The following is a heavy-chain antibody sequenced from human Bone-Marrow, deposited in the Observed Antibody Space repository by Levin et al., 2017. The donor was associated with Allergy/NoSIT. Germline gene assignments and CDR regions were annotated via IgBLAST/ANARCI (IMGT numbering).Heavy chain of an antibody. J-gene: IGHJ4*02. CDR3: AHSSPNYFDY. CDR2: IYWDGEK. Sequence: QTLSLTCAFSGFSLSTLGVGVGWIRQPPGKALEWLGIIYWDGEKRYSLSLKTRLTITKDTSKNQVVLMMTNMDPVDTATYYCAHSSPNYFDYWGQGTLVTVSS. V-gene: IGHV2-5*02. CDR1: GFSLSTLGVG.